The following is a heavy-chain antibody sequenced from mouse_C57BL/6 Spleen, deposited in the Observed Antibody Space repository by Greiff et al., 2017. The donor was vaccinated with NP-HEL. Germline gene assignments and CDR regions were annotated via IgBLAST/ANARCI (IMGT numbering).Heavy chain of an antibody. CDR1: GYAFTNYL. Sequence: VQLQESGAELVRPGTSVKVSCKASGYAFTNYLIEWVKQRPGQGLEWIGVINPGSGGTNYNKKFKGKATLTAAKSSSTAYMEHSGVTSEYCAVYFYSGYDYDYWGQGTTVTVSA. CDR3: SGYDYDY. D-gene: IGHD2-4*01. CDR2: INPGSGGT. J-gene: IGHJ2*01. V-gene: IGHV1-54*01.